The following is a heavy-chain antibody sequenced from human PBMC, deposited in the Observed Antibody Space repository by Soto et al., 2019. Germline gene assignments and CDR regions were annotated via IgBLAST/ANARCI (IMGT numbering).Heavy chain of an antibody. D-gene: IGHD5-18*01. Sequence: SETLSLTRAVYGGSFSGYYWSWIRQPPGKGLEWIGEINHSGSTNYNPSLKSRVTISVDTSKNQFSLKLSSVTAADTAVYYCARLQRGYSYGYFDYWGQGTLVTVSS. CDR2: INHSGST. CDR3: ARLQRGYSYGYFDY. CDR1: GGSFSGYY. J-gene: IGHJ4*02. V-gene: IGHV4-34*01.